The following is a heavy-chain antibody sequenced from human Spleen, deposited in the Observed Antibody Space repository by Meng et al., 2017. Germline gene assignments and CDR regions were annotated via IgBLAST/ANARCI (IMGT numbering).Heavy chain of an antibody. D-gene: IGHD1-26*01. CDR2: INTNTGNP. CDR3: ASGYNSGNYIYFFDY. V-gene: IGHV7-4-1*02. J-gene: IGHJ4*01. CDR1: GYTFTTYA. Sequence: GQLVQCGSELKKPGASVKVSCKASGYTFTTYAMNWVRQAPGQGLEWMGWINTNTGNPTYAQGFTGRFVFSLDTSVSTAYLQISSLTAEDTAVYYCASGYNSGNYIYFFDYWGQGTLVTVSS.